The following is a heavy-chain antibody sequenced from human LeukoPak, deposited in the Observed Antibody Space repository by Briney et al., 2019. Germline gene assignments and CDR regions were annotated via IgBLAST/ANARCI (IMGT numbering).Heavy chain of an antibody. D-gene: IGHD1-7*01. CDR3: AKGGTGTIDWFDP. V-gene: IGHV3-23*01. J-gene: IGHJ5*02. CDR2: IRGGGSTT. Sequence: GGSLRLSCAASGFSFSNYAMSWVRQAPGKGLEWVSTIRGGGSTTYYAESVKGRFTISRDNSKNTLYLQMNSLIDGDTAVYYCAKGGTGTIDWFDPWGQGTRVTVSS. CDR1: GFSFSNYA.